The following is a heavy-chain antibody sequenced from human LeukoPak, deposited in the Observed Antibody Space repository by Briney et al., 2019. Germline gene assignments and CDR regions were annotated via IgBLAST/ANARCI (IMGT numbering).Heavy chain of an antibody. CDR2: INPNSGGT. CDR1: GYTFTGYY. D-gene: IGHD3-9*01. Sequence: ASVKVSCKASGYTFTGYYMHWVRQAPGQGLEWMGWINPNSGGTNYAQKFQGRVTMTRDTSISTAYMELSRLRSDDTAVHYCARVQYYDILTGRYGMDVWGQGTTVTVSS. J-gene: IGHJ6*02. V-gene: IGHV1-2*02. CDR3: ARVQYYDILTGRYGMDV.